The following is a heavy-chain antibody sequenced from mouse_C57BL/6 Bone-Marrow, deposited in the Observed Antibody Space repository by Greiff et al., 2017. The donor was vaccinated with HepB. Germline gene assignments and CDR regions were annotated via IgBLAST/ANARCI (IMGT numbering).Heavy chain of an antibody. CDR3: ARCEGSAWYFDV. V-gene: IGHV1-52*01. CDR1: GYTFTSYW. D-gene: IGHD1-1*02. J-gene: IGHJ1*03. CDR2: IDPSDSET. Sequence: VQLQQPGAELVRPGSSVKLSCKASGYTFTSYWMHWVKQRPIQGLEWIGNIDPSDSETHYNQKFKDKATLTVDKSSSTAYMQLSSLTSEDAAVYYCARCEGSAWYFDVWGKGTTVTVSS.